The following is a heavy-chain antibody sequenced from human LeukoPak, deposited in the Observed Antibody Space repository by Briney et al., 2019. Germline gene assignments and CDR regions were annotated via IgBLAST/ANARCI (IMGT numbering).Heavy chain of an antibody. D-gene: IGHD2/OR15-2a*01. CDR3: ARDLSGFLSPYDY. CDR1: GYTFTGYY. J-gene: IGHJ4*02. V-gene: IGHV1-2*02. CDR2: INPNSGGT. Sequence: ASVTVSCKASGYTFTGYYMHWVRQAPGQGLEWMGWINPNSGGTNYAQKFQGRVTMTRDTSISTAYMELSRLRSDDTAVYYCARDLSGFLSPYDYWGQGTLVTVSS.